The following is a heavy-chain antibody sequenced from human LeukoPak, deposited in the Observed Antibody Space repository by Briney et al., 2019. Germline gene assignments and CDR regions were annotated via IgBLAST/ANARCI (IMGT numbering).Heavy chain of an antibody. CDR2: ISSNGGST. Sequence: GGCLRLSCSASRFTFSNYAMYWVRQAPGKGLEYISAISSNGGSTYYADSVKGRFTISRDNSKNTLYLQMSSLRSEDTAVYYCVKNGVYTSGWYGGYFDYWGQGTLVTVSS. CDR1: RFTFSNYA. D-gene: IGHD6-19*01. V-gene: IGHV3-64D*08. CDR3: VKNGVYTSGWYGGYFDY. J-gene: IGHJ4*02.